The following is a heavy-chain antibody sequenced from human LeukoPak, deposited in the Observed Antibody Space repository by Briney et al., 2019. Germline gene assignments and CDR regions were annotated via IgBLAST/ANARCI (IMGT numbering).Heavy chain of an antibody. V-gene: IGHV4-34*01. D-gene: IGHD6-13*01. J-gene: IGHJ6*03. Sequence: KPSETLSLTCAVYGGSFSGYYWSWIRQPPGKGLEWIGEISHSGSTYYNPSLKSRVTISVDTSKNQFSLKLSSVTAADTAVYYCARGLSRDSSSWYVFYYYMDVWGKGTTVTVSS. CDR2: ISHSGST. CDR3: ARGLSRDSSSWYVFYYYMDV. CDR1: GGSFSGYY.